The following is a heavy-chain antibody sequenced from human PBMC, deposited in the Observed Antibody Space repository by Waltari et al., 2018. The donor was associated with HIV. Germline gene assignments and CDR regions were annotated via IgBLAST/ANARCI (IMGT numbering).Heavy chain of an antibody. J-gene: IGHJ6*02. V-gene: IGHV3-66*01. Sequence: QLMESGGGRVRPGGSLRLSREASGFTVMDNYMSWVRQSQGRGLEWVSIMYSDGVTRYADFVKGRFTISRDESNNTVFLEMKRLRAEDTAVYYCARSAEKQQFSIIHYYYYYPMDVWGQGTTVTVSS. CDR2: MYSDGVT. D-gene: IGHD6-13*01. CDR1: GFTVMDNY. CDR3: ARSAEKQQFSIIHYYYYYPMDV.